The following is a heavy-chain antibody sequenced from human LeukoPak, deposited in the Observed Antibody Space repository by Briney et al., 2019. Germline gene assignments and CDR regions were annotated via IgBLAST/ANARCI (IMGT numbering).Heavy chain of an antibody. CDR1: GVSIGSSHYY. V-gene: IGHV4-61*02. Sequence: SETLSLTCTVSGVSIGSSHYYWGWIRQPAGKGLEWIGRVYFSGSTNYNPSLKGRVTISVDTSKNHFSLSLMSVTAADTAVYYCVKDGGHTALDPWGQGTQVTVSS. J-gene: IGHJ5*02. CDR2: VYFSGST. D-gene: IGHD3-16*01. CDR3: VKDGGHTALDP.